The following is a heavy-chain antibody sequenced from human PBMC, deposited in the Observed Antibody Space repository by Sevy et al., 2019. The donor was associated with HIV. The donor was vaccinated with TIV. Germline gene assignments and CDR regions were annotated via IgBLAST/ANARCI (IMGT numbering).Heavy chain of an antibody. CDR3: TTDGLFAP. V-gene: IGHV3-15*01. CDR2: IKSKTDGGTT. CDR1: AFTFSIAW. Sequence: GGSLRLSCAASAFTFSIAWTSWVRQVPGKGLEWVGRIKSKTDGGTTDYAAPVKGRFTISRDDSKTTLYLQMNNLKTEDTAVYYCTTDGLFAPWGQGTLVTVSS. J-gene: IGHJ5*02.